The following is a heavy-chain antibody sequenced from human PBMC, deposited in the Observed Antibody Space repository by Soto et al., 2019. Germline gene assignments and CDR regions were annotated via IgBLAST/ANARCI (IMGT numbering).Heavy chain of an antibody. V-gene: IGHV4-39*01. Sequence: QLHLQEAGPGLVKPSETLSLTCSVSGDSVSRSAYYWGWVRQSPGKGLEWIGSVYYRGNTYFNPSRKGRVSLSLDSPSNGFSLTLPSVPAAHTAVFFCAKHPYTPLVNPYGYFDLGGRGPRFTVSS. D-gene: IGHD4-4*01. CDR2: VYYRGNT. J-gene: IGHJ2*01. CDR1: GDSVSRSAYY. CDR3: AKHPYTPLVNPYGYFDL.